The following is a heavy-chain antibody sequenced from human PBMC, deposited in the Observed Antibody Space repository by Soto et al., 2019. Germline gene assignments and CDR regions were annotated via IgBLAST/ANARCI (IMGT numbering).Heavy chain of an antibody. CDR3: TTDQIMIFGVVIDDY. Sequence: PGGSLRLSCATSDFTFTNAWMNWVRQAPGKGLEWVGRIKSKTDGGTTDYAATVRGRSTISRDDSKNTLYLQMNSLKTEDTAVCYFTTDQIMIFGVVIDDYWGQGTLVTVSS. V-gene: IGHV3-15*07. CDR2: IKSKTDGGTT. D-gene: IGHD3-3*01. J-gene: IGHJ4*02. CDR1: DFTFTNAW.